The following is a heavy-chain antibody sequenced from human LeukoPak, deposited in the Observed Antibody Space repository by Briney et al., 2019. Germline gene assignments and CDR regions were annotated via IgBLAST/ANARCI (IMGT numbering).Heavy chain of an antibody. CDR2: INTDGSST. J-gene: IGHJ4*02. CDR1: GSTFSSYW. Sequence: GGSLRLSCAASGSTFSSYWMHWVRQAPGKGLVWVSRINTDGSSTTYADSVKGRFTISRDNAKNTLYLQMNSLRAEDTAVYYRANPPTVTSLHYWGQGTLVTVSS. D-gene: IGHD4-11*01. CDR3: ANPPTVTSLHY. V-gene: IGHV3-74*01.